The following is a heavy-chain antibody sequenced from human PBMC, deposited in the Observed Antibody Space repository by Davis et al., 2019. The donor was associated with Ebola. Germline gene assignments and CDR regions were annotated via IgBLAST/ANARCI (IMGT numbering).Heavy chain of an antibody. D-gene: IGHD6-6*01. CDR2: IRSKANSYAT. V-gene: IGHV3-73*01. J-gene: IGHJ4*02. CDR3: TAYSSSSNFDY. Sequence: GGSLRLSCAASGFTFSGSAMHWVRQASGKGLEWVGRIRSKANSYATAYAASVKGRFTISRDDSKNTLYLQMNSLKTEDTAVYYCTAYSSSSNFDYWGQGTLVTVSS. CDR1: GFTFSGSA.